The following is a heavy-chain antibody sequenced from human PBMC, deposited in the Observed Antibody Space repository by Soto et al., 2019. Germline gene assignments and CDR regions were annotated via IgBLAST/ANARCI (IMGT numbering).Heavy chain of an antibody. Sequence: QLQLQETGPGLVKPSETLSLSGTVSGASIKSRNYFWGWIRQPPGKGLEFVGSIHSSGGTYYNPSVKSRVTVSVDLWNSHFSLSLKSLTATDTAVYYCGRLAEAATGHTDFDFWGQGTLVTVSS. CDR1: GASIKSRNYF. J-gene: IGHJ4*02. CDR3: GRLAEAATGHTDFDF. D-gene: IGHD2-15*01. V-gene: IGHV4-39*02. CDR2: IHSSGGT.